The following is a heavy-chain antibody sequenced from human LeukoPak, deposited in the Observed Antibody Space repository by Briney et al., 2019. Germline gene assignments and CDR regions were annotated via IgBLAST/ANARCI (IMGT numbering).Heavy chain of an antibody. CDR3: AKDITGLTANTKIVVVTAIHPNSDY. Sequence: PGGSLRLSCAASGFTFSSYAMSWVRHAPGKGLEWVSAISGSGGSTYYADSVKGRFTISRDNSKNTLYLQMNSLRAEDTAVYYCAKDITGLTANTKIVVVTAIHPNSDYWGQGTLVTVSS. V-gene: IGHV3-23*01. CDR2: ISGSGGST. D-gene: IGHD2-21*02. J-gene: IGHJ4*02. CDR1: GFTFSSYA.